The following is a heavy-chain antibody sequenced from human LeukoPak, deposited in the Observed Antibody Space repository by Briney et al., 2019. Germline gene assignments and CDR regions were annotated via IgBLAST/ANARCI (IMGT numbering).Heavy chain of an antibody. CDR3: ARGSTVTKGRYYYYYMDV. D-gene: IGHD4-17*01. Sequence: SETLSLTCAVYGGSFTAYYWSWVRQPPGKGLEWIGEINHSGSTNYNPSLKSRVTISVDTSKNQFSLKLSSVTAADTAVYYCARGSTVTKGRYYYYYMDVWGKGTTVTVSS. J-gene: IGHJ6*03. CDR1: GGSFTAYY. V-gene: IGHV4-34*01. CDR2: INHSGST.